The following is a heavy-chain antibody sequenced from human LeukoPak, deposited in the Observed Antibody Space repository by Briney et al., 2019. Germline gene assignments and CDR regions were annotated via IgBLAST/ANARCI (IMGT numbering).Heavy chain of an antibody. CDR3: ARTYGAGPTYGDWFDP. J-gene: IGHJ5*02. Sequence: ASVKVSCKASGYTFTGYYMHWVRQATGQGLEWMGWMNPNSGNTGYAQKFQGRVTITRNTSISTAYMELSSLTYEDTAVYYCARTYGAGPTYGDWFDPWGQGTLVTVSS. D-gene: IGHD4-17*01. CDR1: GYTFTGYY. CDR2: MNPNSGNT. V-gene: IGHV1-8*03.